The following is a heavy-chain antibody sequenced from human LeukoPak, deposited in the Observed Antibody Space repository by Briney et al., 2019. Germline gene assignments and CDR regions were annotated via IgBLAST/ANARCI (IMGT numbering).Heavy chain of an antibody. J-gene: IGHJ5*02. CDR2: IYSDNT. V-gene: IGHV3-53*01. CDR3: VYGGSYYVA. CDR1: GFTVSSNS. Sequence: GGSLRLSCTVSGFTVSSNSMSWVRQAPGKGLEWVSFIYSDNTHYSDSVKGRFTISRDNAKNSLYLQMNSLRPEDTAVYYCVYGGSYYVAWGQGTLVTVSS. D-gene: IGHD1-26*01.